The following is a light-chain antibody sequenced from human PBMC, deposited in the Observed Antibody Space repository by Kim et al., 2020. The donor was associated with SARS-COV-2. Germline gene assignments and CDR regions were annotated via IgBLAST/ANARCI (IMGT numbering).Light chain of an antibody. J-gene: IGLJ3*02. Sequence: APGKTARITCGGNNIGSKSVDWYQQMPGQAPVLVIYYDSDRPSGIPEGFSGSNSGNTATLTISRVEAGDEADYYCQVWDSSSDHWVFGGGTQLTVL. CDR3: QVWDSSSDHWV. CDR2: YDS. V-gene: IGLV3-21*04. CDR1: NIGSKS.